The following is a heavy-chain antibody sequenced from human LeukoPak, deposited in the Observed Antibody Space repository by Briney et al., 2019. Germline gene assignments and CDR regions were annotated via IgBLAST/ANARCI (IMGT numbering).Heavy chain of an antibody. D-gene: IGHD6-13*01. CDR1: GYTFTGYY. J-gene: IGHJ4*02. Sequence: ASVKVSCKASGYTFTGYYMHWVRQAPGQGLEWMGWINPNSGGTNYAQKFQGRVTMTRDTSISTAYMELSRLRSDDTAAYYCARWGGRVYSSSWYYFDYWGQGTLVTVSS. CDR3: ARWGGRVYSSSWYYFDY. CDR2: INPNSGGT. V-gene: IGHV1-2*02.